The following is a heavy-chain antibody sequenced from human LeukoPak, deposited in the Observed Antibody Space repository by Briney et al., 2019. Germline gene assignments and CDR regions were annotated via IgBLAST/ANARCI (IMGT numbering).Heavy chain of an antibody. CDR2: IYSGGST. D-gene: IGHD6-19*01. Sequence: GGSLRLSCAASGFTVSSNYMSWVRQAPGKGLEWVSVIYSGGSTYYADSVKGRLTISRDNAKNSLYLQMNSLRAEDTAVYYCARAAVAGTVYFDYWGQGTLVTVSS. V-gene: IGHV3-53*01. CDR1: GFTVSSNY. CDR3: ARAAVAGTVYFDY. J-gene: IGHJ4*02.